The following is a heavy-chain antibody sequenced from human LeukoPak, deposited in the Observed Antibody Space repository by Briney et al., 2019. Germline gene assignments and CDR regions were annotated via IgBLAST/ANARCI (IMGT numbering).Heavy chain of an antibody. J-gene: IGHJ5*02. CDR2: ISAYTGDT. CDR1: GYTFINHG. CDR3: ARGLGLRLRPSRFAP. V-gene: IGHV1-18*01. Sequence: GASVKVSCKTSGYTFINHGIGLVRQGPGQGLEWMGWISAYTGDTHYVQKFNDRVTMTIDTSTSTAYMELTSLRSDETAFYYCARGLGLRLRPSRFAPWGQGTLVTVS. D-gene: IGHD3-16*01.